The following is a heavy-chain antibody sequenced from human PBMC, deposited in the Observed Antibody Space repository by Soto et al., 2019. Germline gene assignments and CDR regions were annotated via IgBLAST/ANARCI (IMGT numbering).Heavy chain of an antibody. Sequence: GGSLRLSCAASGFIFSNYAMNWVRQGPGKGLEWVSRISDSGDSTYYADSVKGRFTISRDNSKNTLYLQMNSLRAGDTAIYFCAKLPGTIFGVSRSYWGQGTLVTVSS. J-gene: IGHJ4*02. CDR3: AKLPGTIFGVSRSY. D-gene: IGHD3-3*01. CDR1: GFIFSNYA. CDR2: ISDSGDST. V-gene: IGHV3-23*01.